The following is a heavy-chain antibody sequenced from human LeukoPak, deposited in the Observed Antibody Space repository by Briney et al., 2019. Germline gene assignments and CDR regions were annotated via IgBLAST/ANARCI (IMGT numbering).Heavy chain of an antibody. CDR2: TKSDGST. J-gene: IGHJ1*01. D-gene: IGHD3-22*01. CDR3: ARAPSEIGGYYPEYFRH. V-gene: IGHV3-74*01. Sequence: GGSLRLSCAASGFTFSSYWMHWVRQAPGKGLVWVSRTKSDGSTRYADSVKGRFTVSRDNAKNTVSLQMNSLRAEDTGVYYCARAPSEIGGYYPEYFRHWGQGTLVTVSA. CDR1: GFTFSSYW.